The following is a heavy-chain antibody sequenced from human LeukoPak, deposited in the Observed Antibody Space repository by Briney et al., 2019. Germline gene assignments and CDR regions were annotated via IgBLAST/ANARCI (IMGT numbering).Heavy chain of an antibody. D-gene: IGHD2-2*02. CDR2: INHSGST. CDR3: ARGRGCSSTSCYTDYYYYMDV. CDR1: GGSFSGYY. V-gene: IGHV4-34*01. Sequence: KPSETLSLTCAVYGGSFSGYYWSWIRQPPGKGLEWIGEINHSGSTNYNPSLKIRVTISVDTSKNQFSLGLTSVTAADTAVYYCARGRGCSSTSCYTDYYYYMDVWGKGTTVTVSS. J-gene: IGHJ6*03.